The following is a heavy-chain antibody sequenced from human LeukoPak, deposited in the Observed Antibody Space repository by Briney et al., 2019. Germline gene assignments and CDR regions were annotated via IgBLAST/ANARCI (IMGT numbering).Heavy chain of an antibody. Sequence: ASVKVSCKASGYTFTGYYMHWVRQAPGQGLEWMGWINPNSGGTNYAQKFQGRVTMTRDTSISTAYMELSRLRSDDTAVYYCARDRVGYSSGWFGYWGQGTLVTVSS. CDR3: ARDRVGYSSGWFGY. CDR2: INPNSGGT. D-gene: IGHD6-19*01. J-gene: IGHJ4*02. V-gene: IGHV1-2*02. CDR1: GYTFTGYY.